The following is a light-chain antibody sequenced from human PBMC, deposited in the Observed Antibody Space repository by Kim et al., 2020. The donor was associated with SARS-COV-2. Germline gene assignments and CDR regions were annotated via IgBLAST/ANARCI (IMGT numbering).Light chain of an antibody. CDR1: GGSIAGNY. V-gene: IGLV6-57*02. CDR2: EDN. CDR3: QSYDSSNWV. Sequence: GRTVTSACTGSGGSIAGNYGQWYQQRPGSAPTTVIYEDNQRPSGVPDRFSGSIDSSSNSASLTISGLKTEDEADYYCQSYDSSNWVFGGGTQLTVL. J-gene: IGLJ3*02.